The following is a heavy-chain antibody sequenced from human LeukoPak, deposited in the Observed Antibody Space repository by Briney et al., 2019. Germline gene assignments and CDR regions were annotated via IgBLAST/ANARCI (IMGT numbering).Heavy chain of an antibody. CDR1: GFTFSSYA. Sequence: PGGSLRLSCAASGFTFSSYAMSWVRQAPGKGLEWVSLISSSGGSTYYADSVKGRFTISRDNSKNTLYLQMNSLRAEDTAVYYCAKDRRLRSLRTDPRITIFGVVDYWGQGTLVTVSS. CDR2: ISSSGGST. CDR3: AKDRRLRSLRTDPRITIFGVVDY. D-gene: IGHD3-3*01. V-gene: IGHV3-23*01. J-gene: IGHJ4*02.